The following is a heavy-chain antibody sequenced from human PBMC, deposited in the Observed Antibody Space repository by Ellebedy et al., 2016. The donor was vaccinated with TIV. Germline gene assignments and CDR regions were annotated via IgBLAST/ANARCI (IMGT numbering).Heavy chain of an antibody. J-gene: IGHJ5*02. D-gene: IGHD5-12*01. V-gene: IGHV4-4*02. Sequence: MPSETLSLTCAVSGGSISSSNWWSWVRQPPGKGLEWIGELYHSGSTNYNPSLKSRVTISVDKSKNQFSLKLSSVTAADTAVYYCAKGYSGYDSYNWFDPWGQGTLVTVSS. CDR3: AKGYSGYDSYNWFDP. CDR1: GGSISSSNW. CDR2: LYHSGST.